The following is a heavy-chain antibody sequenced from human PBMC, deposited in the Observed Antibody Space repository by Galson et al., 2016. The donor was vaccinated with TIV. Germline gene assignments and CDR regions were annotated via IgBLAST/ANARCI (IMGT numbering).Heavy chain of an antibody. CDR3: ARLVVVLVNFDA. CDR1: GGSMTNDDYY. Sequence: TLSLTCTVSGGSMTNDDYYWSWVRQSPGKGLEWIGYIHYSGRTDYNPSIKNRDAISADTSKNQFSLNLNSVTAADTAVYYFARLVVVLVNFDAWGQVALVTVSS. D-gene: IGHD2-21*01. J-gene: IGHJ4*02. V-gene: IGHV4-30-4*08. CDR2: IHYSGRT.